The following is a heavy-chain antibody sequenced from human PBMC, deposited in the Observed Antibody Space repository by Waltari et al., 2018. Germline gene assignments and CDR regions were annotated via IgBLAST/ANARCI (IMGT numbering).Heavy chain of an antibody. CDR2: VRRDGAEK. CDR1: GLNFNNAW. D-gene: IGHD2-21*01. V-gene: IGHV3-7*03. Sequence: EVQLVESGGGSVKPGGYLTIPCSGCGLNFNNAWTGWTRQAPGKGLEWLANVRRDGAEKNYVDSVKGRFTISRDNAENSLFLQMNSLSAEDTAVYYCATAGAYSPQGGRYYYDSWGQGTVVSVS. J-gene: IGHJ4*02. CDR3: ATAGAYSPQGGRYYYDS.